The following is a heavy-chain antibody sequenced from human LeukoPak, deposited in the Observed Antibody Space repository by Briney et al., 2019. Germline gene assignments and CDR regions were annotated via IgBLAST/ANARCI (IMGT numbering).Heavy chain of an antibody. J-gene: IGHJ4*02. CDR3: ARQSYYYDSSGYYYDY. CDR2: LNSDGSSI. Sequence: GGSLRLSCVASGFTFSSYWMHWVRQAPGKGLVWVSRLNSDGSSITYADSVKGRFTISRDNAKNTLYLQVNSLRAEDTAVYYCARQSYYYDSSGYYYDYWGQGTLVTVSS. V-gene: IGHV3-74*01. CDR1: GFTFSSYW. D-gene: IGHD3-22*01.